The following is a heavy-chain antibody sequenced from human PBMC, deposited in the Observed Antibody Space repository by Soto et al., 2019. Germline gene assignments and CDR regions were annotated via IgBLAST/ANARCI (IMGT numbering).Heavy chain of an antibody. V-gene: IGHV4-59*01. D-gene: IGHD6-6*01. CDR2: IYYSGST. CDR3: ARDEGVAARPKKYYHYGMDV. J-gene: IGHJ6*02. CDR1: GGSISSYY. Sequence: PSETLSLTCTVSGGSISSYYWSWIRQPPGKGLEWIGYIYYSGSTNYNPSLKSRVTISVDTSKNQFSLKLSSVTAADTAVYYCARDEGVAARPKKYYHYGMDVWGQGTTVTVSS.